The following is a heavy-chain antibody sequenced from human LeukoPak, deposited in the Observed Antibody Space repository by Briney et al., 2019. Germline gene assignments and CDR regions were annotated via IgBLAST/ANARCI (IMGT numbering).Heavy chain of an antibody. Sequence: GGSLRLSCAASGFTFSRYWMHWVRQAPGKGLVWVSHINSDGSVTNYADSVQGRFTISRDNAKNTLYLQIDSLRSEDTAVYYCARYSSSTGGASYYLDYWGHGTLVTVSS. D-gene: IGHD6-6*01. CDR1: GFTFSRYW. CDR2: INSDGSVT. CDR3: ARYSSSTGGASYYLDY. J-gene: IGHJ4*01. V-gene: IGHV3-74*01.